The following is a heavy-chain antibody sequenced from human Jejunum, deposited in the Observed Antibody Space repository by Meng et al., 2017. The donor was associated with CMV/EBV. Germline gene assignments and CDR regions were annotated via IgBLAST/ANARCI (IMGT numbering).Heavy chain of an antibody. CDR1: GGSISSGSYY. CDR2: IYASGTT. CDR3: VRGGDGYLY. V-gene: IGHV4-61*02. Sequence: LTCTVSGGSISSGSYYWSWIRQPAGKGLEWIGRIYASGTTNYNPSLNSRVTMSVDTSKNQFSLKLNSVAAADTAVYYCVRGGDGYLYRGQGTLVTVSS. J-gene: IGHJ4*02. D-gene: IGHD5-24*01.